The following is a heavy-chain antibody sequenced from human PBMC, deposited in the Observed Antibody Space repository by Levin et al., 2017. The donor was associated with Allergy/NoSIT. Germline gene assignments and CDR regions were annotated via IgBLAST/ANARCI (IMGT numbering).Heavy chain of an antibody. CDR1: GYSFTSYW. Sequence: GGSLRLSCKGSGYSFTSYWIGWVRQMPGKGLEWMGIIYPGDSDTSYSPSFQGQVTISADKSNSTAYLQWSSLKASDTAMYYCARPSGYSSSWYPFDYWGQGTLVTVSS. D-gene: IGHD6-13*01. J-gene: IGHJ4*02. CDR2: IYPGDSDT. V-gene: IGHV5-51*01. CDR3: ARPSGYSSSWYPFDY.